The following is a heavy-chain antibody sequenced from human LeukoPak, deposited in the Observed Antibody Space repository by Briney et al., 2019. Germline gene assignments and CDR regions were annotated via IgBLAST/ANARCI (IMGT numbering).Heavy chain of an antibody. D-gene: IGHD1-26*01. CDR3: ARDREILDAMDV. Sequence: GGSLRLSCAASGFTVSTNYMSWVRQAPGKGLEWVSSIYGGGSTFYADSVEGRFTISRDNSKNTLYLQMNSLRVEDTAVYYCARDREILDAMDVWGQGTTVTVSS. V-gene: IGHV3-66*01. J-gene: IGHJ6*02. CDR1: GFTVSTNY. CDR2: IYGGGST.